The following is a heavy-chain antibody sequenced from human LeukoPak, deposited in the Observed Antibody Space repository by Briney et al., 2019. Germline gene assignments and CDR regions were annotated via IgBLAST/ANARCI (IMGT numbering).Heavy chain of an antibody. Sequence: PGGSLRLSCAASGFTFSSYAMSWVRQAPGKGLEWVSAISGSGGSTYYADSVKGRFTIPRDNSKHTLYLQMNSLRAEDTAVYYCANGAVAGIDYWGQGTLVTVPS. CDR3: ANGAVAGIDY. J-gene: IGHJ4*02. CDR1: GFTFSSYA. D-gene: IGHD6-19*01. CDR2: ISGSGGST. V-gene: IGHV3-23*01.